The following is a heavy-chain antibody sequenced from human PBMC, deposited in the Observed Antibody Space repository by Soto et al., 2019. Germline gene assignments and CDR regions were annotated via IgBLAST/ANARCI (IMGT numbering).Heavy chain of an antibody. D-gene: IGHD3-10*01. V-gene: IGHV4-30-4*01. CDR2: IYYSGST. CDR3: AREGVRWFGGPLYGMDV. CDR1: GGSISSGDYY. J-gene: IGHJ6*02. Sequence: QVQLQESGPGLVKPSQTLSLTCTVSGGSISSGDYYWSWIRQPPGKGLEWIGYIYYSGSTYYNPSLKSRVTISVDTSKNQFSLKLSSVTAADTAVYYCAREGVRWFGGPLYGMDVWGQGTTVTVSS.